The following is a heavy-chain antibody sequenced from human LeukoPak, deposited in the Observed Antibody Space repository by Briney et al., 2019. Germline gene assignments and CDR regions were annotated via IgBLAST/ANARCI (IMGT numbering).Heavy chain of an antibody. Sequence: ASVKVSCKTSGYAFTGYYLHWVRQAPGQGLEWMGWINPNSGGTNYAQKFQGRVTMTRDTSIRTVDMELSRLRSDDTAVYYCARGWELNDYWGQGTLITVSA. J-gene: IGHJ4*02. CDR3: ARGWELNDY. D-gene: IGHD1-26*01. V-gene: IGHV1-2*02. CDR1: GYAFTGYY. CDR2: INPNSGGT.